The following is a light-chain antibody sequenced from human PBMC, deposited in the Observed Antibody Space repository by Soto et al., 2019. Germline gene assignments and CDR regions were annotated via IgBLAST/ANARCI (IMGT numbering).Light chain of an antibody. CDR1: NIGSKT. CDR2: DDA. CDR3: QVGDVSHDHHV. J-gene: IGLJ2*01. V-gene: IGLV3-21*02. Sequence: SYVLTQPPSVSVAPGQTASITCGGNNIGSKTVHWYQQKPSQAPMLVVYDDADRPSGIPERFSGSNSGNTATLTITRVEAGDEAAYYCQVGDVSHDHHVFGGGTKLTVL.